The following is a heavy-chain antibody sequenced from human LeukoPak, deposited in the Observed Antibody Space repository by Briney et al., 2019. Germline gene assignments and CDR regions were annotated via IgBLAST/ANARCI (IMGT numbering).Heavy chain of an antibody. Sequence: ASVKVSCKASGYTFTSYGISWVRQAPGQGLEWMGWISAYNGNTNYAQKLQGRVTMTTDTSTSTAYMELRSLRSDDTAVYYCARDLLYYDIDESPGGMDVWGQGTTVTVSS. CDR3: ARDLLYYDIDESPGGMDV. CDR1: GYTFTSYG. CDR2: ISAYNGNT. V-gene: IGHV1-18*01. J-gene: IGHJ6*02. D-gene: IGHD3-9*01.